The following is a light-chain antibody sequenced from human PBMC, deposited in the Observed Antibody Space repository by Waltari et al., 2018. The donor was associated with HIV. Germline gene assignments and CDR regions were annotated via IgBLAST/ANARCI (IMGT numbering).Light chain of an antibody. V-gene: IGLV2-23*02. Sequence: QSALTQPASVSGSPGQSITISCTGTSSNVGCDDLVSWYQQHPGEPPKLIIYEVTKRPPGVSNRFSGSKSGNTASLTISGLQAEDEADYYCCSCPRSGIRYVFGTGTKVTVL. CDR1: SSNVGCDDL. J-gene: IGLJ1*01. CDR3: CSCPRSGIRYV. CDR2: EVT.